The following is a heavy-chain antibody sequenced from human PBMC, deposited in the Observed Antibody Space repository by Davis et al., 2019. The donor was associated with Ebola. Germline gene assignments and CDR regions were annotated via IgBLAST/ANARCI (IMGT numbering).Heavy chain of an antibody. CDR3: TTASYSSSWYENY. Sequence: GGSLRLSCAASGFTFSNAWMSWVRQAPGKGLEWVGRIKSKTDGGTTDYAAPVKGRFTISRDDSKNTLYLQMNSLKTEDTAVYYCTTASYSSSWYENYWGQGTLVTVSS. J-gene: IGHJ4*02. CDR1: GFTFSNAW. V-gene: IGHV3-15*01. D-gene: IGHD6-13*01. CDR2: IKSKTDGGTT.